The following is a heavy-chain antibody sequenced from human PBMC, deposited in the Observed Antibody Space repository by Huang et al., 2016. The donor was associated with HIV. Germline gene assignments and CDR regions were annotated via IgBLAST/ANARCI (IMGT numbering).Heavy chain of an antibody. D-gene: IGHD3-22*01. CDR2: ISAYNGNA. Sequence: QVQLVQSGAEVKKPGASVKVSCKASGYTFTNYVLSWVRQAPGQGLEWMGGISAYNGNANYAQNVQGRVTMTTDTSTTTVYMELRNLRSDDTAVYYCATDYFDSSGNGAFDIWGQGTMVTVSS. V-gene: IGHV1-18*01. CDR3: ATDYFDSSGNGAFDI. CDR1: GYTFTNYV. J-gene: IGHJ3*02.